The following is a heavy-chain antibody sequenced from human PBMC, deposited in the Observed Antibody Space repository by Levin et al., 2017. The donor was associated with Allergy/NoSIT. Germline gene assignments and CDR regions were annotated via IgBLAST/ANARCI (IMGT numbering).Heavy chain of an antibody. V-gene: IGHV4-31*03. CDR2: IYYSGST. CDR3: ARVYSGYDYDPTAVAESGYYYYMDV. CDR1: GGSISSGGYY. D-gene: IGHD5-12*01. J-gene: IGHJ6*03. Sequence: SETLSLTCTVSGGSISSGGYYWSWIRQHPGKGLEWIGYIYYSGSTYYNPSLKSRVTISVDTSKNQFSLKLSSVTAADTAVYYCARVYSGYDYDPTAVAESGYYYYMDVWGKGTTVTVSS.